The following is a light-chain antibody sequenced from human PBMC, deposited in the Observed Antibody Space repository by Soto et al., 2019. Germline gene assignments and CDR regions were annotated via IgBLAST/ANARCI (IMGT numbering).Light chain of an antibody. CDR3: QSYDSILSGCV. J-gene: IGLJ1*01. Sequence: QSVLTQPPSVSAAPGQRVTISCSGSSSNIGAGYDVHWYQQLPGTAPKLLIYGNSNLPSGVPDRFSGSKSGTSASLAITGLQAEDEADYYCQSYDSILSGCVFGTGTKVTVL. CDR1: SSNIGAGYD. CDR2: GNS. V-gene: IGLV1-40*01.